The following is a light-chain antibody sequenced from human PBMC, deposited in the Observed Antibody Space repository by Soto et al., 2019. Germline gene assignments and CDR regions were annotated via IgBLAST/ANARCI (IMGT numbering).Light chain of an antibody. J-gene: IGLJ1*01. CDR3: LITYSGARTYV. V-gene: IGLV7-46*01. CDR1: TGAVTSGHY. Sequence: QAVVTQKPSLTVSPGGTITLTCGSSTGAVTSGHYPYWFQQKPGQAPRTLIYDTSNRHSWTPARFSGSLLGGKAALTLSGAQPEDEAEYYCLITYSGARTYVFGNGTKVTVL. CDR2: DTS.